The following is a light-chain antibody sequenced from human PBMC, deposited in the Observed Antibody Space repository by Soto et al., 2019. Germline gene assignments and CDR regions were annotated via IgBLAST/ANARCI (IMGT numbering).Light chain of an antibody. CDR3: QQYASSSIT. CDR2: GAS. Sequence: EIVLTQSPGTLSLSPGERATLSCRASQSVSSNSLAWYQQKPGQPPRLLIYGASNRATGIQDRFSGSGSGTDFTLTISRLEPEDFAVYYCQQYASSSITFGQGTRLEIK. CDR1: QSVSSNS. J-gene: IGKJ5*01. V-gene: IGKV3-20*01.